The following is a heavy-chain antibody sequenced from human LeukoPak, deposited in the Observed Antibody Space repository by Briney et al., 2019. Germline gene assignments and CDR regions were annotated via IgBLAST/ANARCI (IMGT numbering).Heavy chain of an antibody. D-gene: IGHD1-1*01. CDR2: INPTTGVA. CDR3: ARLDRNYYYLDV. CDR1: GYTFTVHY. V-gene: IGHV1-2*06. J-gene: IGHJ6*03. Sequence: GASVKVSCKTSGYTFTVHYMNWERQAPGQGLEWMGRINPTTGVANYAQKFQGRITVTRDTSINTAYMELSSLRSDDTAVYYCARLDRNYYYLDVWGQGTTVTVSS.